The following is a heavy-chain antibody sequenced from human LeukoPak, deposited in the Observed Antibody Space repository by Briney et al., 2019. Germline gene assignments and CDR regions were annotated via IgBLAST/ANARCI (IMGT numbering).Heavy chain of an antibody. CDR3: AKDLYRPSGSDY. J-gene: IGHJ4*02. V-gene: IGHV3-30*18. CDR2: ISHDGSDK. D-gene: IGHD5-12*01. CDR1: GFTFSSYD. Sequence: GGSLRLSCAASGFTFSSYDMHWVRQAPGKGLEWLAVISHDGSDKYYADSVKGRLTVSRDNSKNTLYLQMNSLRAEDTAVYFCAKDLYRPSGSDYWAQGTLVTVSS.